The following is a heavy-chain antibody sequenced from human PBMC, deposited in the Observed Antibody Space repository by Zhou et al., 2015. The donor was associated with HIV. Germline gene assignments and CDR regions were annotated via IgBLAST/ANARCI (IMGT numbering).Heavy chain of an antibody. V-gene: IGHV3-21*02. CDR2: ISSASSYG. CDR3: VRGPYTTSGGYYFDY. J-gene: IGHJ4*02. Sequence: EVELVESGGRPGQAGGVPVRLSCAASKFTFSKYRMNWIRQAPGKGLEWVSSISSASSYGYYADLVKGRFTISRNNARNXLFLQMNSLTVRDTAVYYCVRGPYTTSGGYYFDYWAREPGHRL. CDR1: KFTFSKYR. D-gene: IGHD1-14*01.